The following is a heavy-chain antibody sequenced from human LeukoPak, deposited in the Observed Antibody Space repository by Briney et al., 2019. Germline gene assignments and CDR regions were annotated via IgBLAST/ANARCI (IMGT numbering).Heavy chain of an antibody. Sequence: PSETLSLTCAVSGYSISSGYYWGWIRQPPGKGLGWIGSIYHSGSTYYNPSLKSRITISGDTAKNQFSLKLSSVTAADTAVYYCARQGYCSSTSCYKGGGSYFDYWGQGTLVTVSS. CDR3: ARQGYCSSTSCYKGGGSYFDY. J-gene: IGHJ4*02. CDR2: IYHSGST. V-gene: IGHV4-38-2*01. D-gene: IGHD2-2*02. CDR1: GYSISSGYY.